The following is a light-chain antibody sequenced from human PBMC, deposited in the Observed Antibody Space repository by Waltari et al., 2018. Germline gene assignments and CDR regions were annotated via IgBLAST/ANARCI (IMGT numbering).Light chain of an antibody. CDR3: SSFTSSSSFV. J-gene: IGLJ1*01. CDR1: IRDVGGYKY. V-gene: IGLV2-14*03. CDR2: DVV. Sequence: QSALTQPPSVSGSPGQSINISCTGTIRDVGGYKYVSWYQQHPGAVPRLLIYDVVKRPSGVSSRFSGSKSDNTARLTISGLQAADEAHYYCSSFTSSSSFVFGSGTKVTV.